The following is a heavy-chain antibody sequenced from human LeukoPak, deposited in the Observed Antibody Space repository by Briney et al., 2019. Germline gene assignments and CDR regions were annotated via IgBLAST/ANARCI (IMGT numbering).Heavy chain of an antibody. J-gene: IGHJ5*02. D-gene: IGHD2-21*02. V-gene: IGHV3-23*01. CDR1: GFPFSNHA. CDR3: VREAGYCASVCLKSNWFDP. Sequence: GGSLRLSCAASGFPFSNHAMSWVRQPPGKGLEWVSAISNGNTYYADSVRGRFTISRDDSKNMVYLQMNSLGDEDTALYYCVREAGYCASVCLKSNWFDPWGQGTLVTVSS. CDR2: ISNGNT.